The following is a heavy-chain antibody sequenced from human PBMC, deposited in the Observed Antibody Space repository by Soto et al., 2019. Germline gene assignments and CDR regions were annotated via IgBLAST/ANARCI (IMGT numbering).Heavy chain of an antibody. CDR2: IYYSGDT. V-gene: IGHV4-59*01. Sequence: SETLSLTCTVSGGSISSYYWSWIRQPPGKGLEWIGYIYYSGDTNYNPSLKSRVTISVDTSKNQFSLSLSSLTAADTAVYYCARDTRYGVLDYWGQGTLGTV. D-gene: IGHD4-17*01. CDR3: ARDTRYGVLDY. J-gene: IGHJ4*02. CDR1: GGSISSYY.